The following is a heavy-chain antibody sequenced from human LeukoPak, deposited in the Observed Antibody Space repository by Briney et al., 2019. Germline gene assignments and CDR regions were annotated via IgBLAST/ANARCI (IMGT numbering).Heavy chain of an antibody. D-gene: IGHD4-17*01. CDR1: GYSLTDLS. CDR2: FDPEYGEP. CDR3: AKSDGDYELLDY. Sequence: ASVKVSCKVSGYSLTDLSLLWVRQAPGKGLEWMGGFDPEYGEPIYAQKFKCRLSMTEDTSKDTGYMDVRTLRAEDTALYYCAKSDGDYELLDYWGQGTLVTVSS. J-gene: IGHJ4*02. V-gene: IGHV1-24*01.